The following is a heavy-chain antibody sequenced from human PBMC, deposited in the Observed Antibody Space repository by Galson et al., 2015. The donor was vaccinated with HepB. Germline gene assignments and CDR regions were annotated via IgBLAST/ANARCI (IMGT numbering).Heavy chain of an antibody. CDR2: SSAYNGNT. Sequence: SLKVSCKASGYTFTSYGISWVRQAPGQGLEWMGWSSAYNGNTNYAQKLQGRVTMTTDTSTSTAYMELRSLRSDDTAVYYCARDRGYGYSYGHFDYWGQGTLVTVSS. CDR3: ARDRGYGYSYGHFDY. V-gene: IGHV1-18*01. CDR1: GYTFTSYG. D-gene: IGHD5-18*01. J-gene: IGHJ4*02.